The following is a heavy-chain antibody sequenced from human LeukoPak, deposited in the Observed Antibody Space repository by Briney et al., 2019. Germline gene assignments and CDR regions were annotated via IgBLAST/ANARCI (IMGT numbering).Heavy chain of an antibody. CDR3: ARAGFPDSSGYYYPYYFDY. J-gene: IGHJ4*02. D-gene: IGHD3-22*01. CDR1: GGSISSYY. V-gene: IGHV4-4*09. CDR2: IYTSGST. Sequence: SETLSLTCTVSGGSISSYYWSWIRQPPGKGLEWIGYIYTSGSTNYNPSLKSRVTISVDTSKNQSSLKLSSVTAADTAVYYCARAGFPDSSGYYYPYYFDYWGQGTLVTVSS.